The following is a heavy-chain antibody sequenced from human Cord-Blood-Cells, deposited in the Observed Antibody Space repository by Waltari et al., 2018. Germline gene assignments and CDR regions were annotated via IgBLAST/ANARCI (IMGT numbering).Heavy chain of an antibody. CDR2: INHNGSN. V-gene: IGHV4-34*01. J-gene: IGHJ4*02. CDR1: GGSFSGYY. CDR3: AVLSILGYCSGGSCYSDY. Sequence: QVQLQQWGAGLLKPSETLSLTCAVYGGSFSGYYWSWIRKPPGKGREWSGEINHNGSNNYNPSLKSRVTIAVDTSKNQFSLKLSSVTAADTAVYYCAVLSILGYCSGGSCYSDYWGQGTLVTVSS. D-gene: IGHD2-15*01.